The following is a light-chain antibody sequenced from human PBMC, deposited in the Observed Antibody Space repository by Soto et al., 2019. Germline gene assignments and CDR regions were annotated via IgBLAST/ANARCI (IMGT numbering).Light chain of an antibody. CDR3: TSYTGGGTLFV. V-gene: IGLV2-14*03. CDR1: ASDIGASKF. CDR2: DVT. J-gene: IGLJ1*01. Sequence: QSALTQPASVSGSPGQSISISCTGTASDIGASKFVSWYQQHPGKAPKVLIYDVTNRPSGVSDRFSGSKSGNTASLTTSGLQAEDEADYYCTSYTGGGTLFVFGTGTKLTVL.